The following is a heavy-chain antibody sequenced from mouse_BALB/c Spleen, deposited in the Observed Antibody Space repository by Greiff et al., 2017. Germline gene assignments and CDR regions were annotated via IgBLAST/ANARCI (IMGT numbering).Heavy chain of an antibody. Sequence: VQLKESGGGLVKPGGSLKLSCAASGFTFSSYAMSWVRQTPEKRLEWVATISSGGSYTYYPDSVKGRFTISRDNAKNTLYLQMSSLRSEDTAMYYCARSGGVDYWGQGTTLTVSS. CDR3: ARSGGVDY. J-gene: IGHJ2*01. CDR1: GFTFSSYA. CDR2: ISSGGSYT. V-gene: IGHV5-9-3*01. D-gene: IGHD3-1*01.